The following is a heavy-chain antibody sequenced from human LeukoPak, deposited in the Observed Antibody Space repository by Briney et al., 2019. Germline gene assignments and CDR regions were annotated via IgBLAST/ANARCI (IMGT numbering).Heavy chain of an antibody. CDR3: AKDIHYYYYYGMDV. CDR2: ISWNSGSI. CDR1: GFTFDDYA. Sequence: GGSLTLSCAASGFTFDDYAMHWVRQAPGKGLEWVSGISWNSGSIGYADSVKGRFTISRDNAKNSLYLQMNSLRAEDTALYYCAKDIHYYYYYGMDVWGQETTVTVSS. J-gene: IGHJ6*02. V-gene: IGHV3-9*01.